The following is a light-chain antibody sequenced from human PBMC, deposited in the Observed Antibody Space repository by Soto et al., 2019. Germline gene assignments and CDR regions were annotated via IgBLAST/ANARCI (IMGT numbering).Light chain of an antibody. CDR2: DAS. V-gene: IGKV3-15*01. J-gene: IGKJ1*01. CDR1: QRISSN. CDR3: QQYTNWRT. Sequence: IVMTQSPATLSVSPGDRATLSCRASQRISSNLAWYQQKPGQAPRLLIYDASTRATGIPARFSGSGSGTEFTLTISSLQSAHSAVYYCQQYTNWRTFGQGTKVDIK.